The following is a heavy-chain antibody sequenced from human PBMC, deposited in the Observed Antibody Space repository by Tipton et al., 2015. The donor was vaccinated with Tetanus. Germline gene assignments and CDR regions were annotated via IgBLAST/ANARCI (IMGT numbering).Heavy chain of an antibody. Sequence: SLRLSCAASGFTFSSYNMNWVRQAPGKGLEWVSYISSSGSTIYYADSVKGRFTISRDNAKNSLSLQVNSLRAEDTAVYYCARVWGRGQLVTKPNWYFDLWGRGTLVTVSS. CDR1: GFTFSSYN. V-gene: IGHV3-11*01. CDR3: ARVWGRGQLVTKPNWYFDL. CDR2: ISSSGSTI. J-gene: IGHJ2*01. D-gene: IGHD6-6*01.